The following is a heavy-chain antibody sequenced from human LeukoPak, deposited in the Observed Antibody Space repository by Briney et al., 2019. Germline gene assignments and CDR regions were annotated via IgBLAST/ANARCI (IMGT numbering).Heavy chain of an antibody. CDR3: ARDGSRAVAGTGYYYGMDV. Sequence: GGSLRLSCAASGFTVSSNYMSWVRQAPGKGLERVSVIYSGGSTYYADSVKGRFTISRDNSKNTLYLQMNSLRAEDTAVYYCARDGSRAVAGTGYYYGMDVWGQGTTVTVSS. V-gene: IGHV3-53*01. D-gene: IGHD6-19*01. J-gene: IGHJ6*02. CDR2: IYSGGST. CDR1: GFTVSSNY.